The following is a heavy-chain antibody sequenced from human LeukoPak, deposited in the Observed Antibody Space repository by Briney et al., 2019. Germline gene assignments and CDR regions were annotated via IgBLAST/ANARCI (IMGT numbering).Heavy chain of an antibody. V-gene: IGHV1-18*01. J-gene: IGHJ6*02. Sequence: ASVKISFKASGYTFTSYGISWVRHAPGQGLEWMGWISAYNGNTNYAQNLQGRVTMTTDTSTSTAYMELRSLRSDDTAVYYCARGGIGSSTSCYVPILEWQMYCYGMDVWGQGTTVTVSS. CDR3: ARGGIGSSTSCYVPILEWQMYCYGMDV. D-gene: IGHD2-2*01. CDR2: ISAYNGNT. CDR1: GYTFTSYG.